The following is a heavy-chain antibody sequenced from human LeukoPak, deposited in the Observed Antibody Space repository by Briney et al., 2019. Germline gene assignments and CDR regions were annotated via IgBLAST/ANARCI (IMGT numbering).Heavy chain of an antibody. D-gene: IGHD4-17*01. CDR2: INPRGGI. Sequence: SSETLSLTCAVYGGSFSGYYWSWIRQPAGGALEWVGRINPRGGINYSPSLKSRITLSLDTSKNQFSLKLTSVTAADTAMYYCARSDYGADPTYDAFDIWGQGTMVTVSS. J-gene: IGHJ3*02. CDR1: GGSFSGYY. CDR3: ARSDYGADPTYDAFDI. V-gene: IGHV4-59*10.